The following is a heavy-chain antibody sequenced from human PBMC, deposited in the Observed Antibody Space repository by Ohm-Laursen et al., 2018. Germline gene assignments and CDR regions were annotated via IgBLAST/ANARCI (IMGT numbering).Heavy chain of an antibody. CDR2: ISYDGSNK. D-gene: IGHD3-10*01. Sequence: SLRLSCAASGFTFSSYAMSWVRQAPGKGLEWVAVISYDGSNKYYADSVKGRFTISRDNAKNSLYLQMNSLRAEDTAVYYCARDSSGSGGDSDYWGQGTLVTVSS. V-gene: IGHV3-30*03. J-gene: IGHJ4*02. CDR1: GFTFSSYA. CDR3: ARDSSGSGGDSDY.